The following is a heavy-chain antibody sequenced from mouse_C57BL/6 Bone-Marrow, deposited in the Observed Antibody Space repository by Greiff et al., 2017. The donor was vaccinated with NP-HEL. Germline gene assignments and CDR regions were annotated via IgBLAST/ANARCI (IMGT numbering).Heavy chain of an antibody. CDR2: IYPSDSET. V-gene: IGHV1-61*01. CDR1: GYTFTSYW. D-gene: IGHD2-3*01. J-gene: IGHJ2*01. Sequence: VQLQQPGAELVRPGSSVKLSCKASGYTFTSYWMDWVKQRPGQGLEWIGNIYPSDSETHYNQKFKDKATLTVDKSSSTAYMQLSSLTSEDSAVYYCARDQDGYSYYFDYGGQGTTLTVSS. CDR3: ARDQDGYSYYFDY.